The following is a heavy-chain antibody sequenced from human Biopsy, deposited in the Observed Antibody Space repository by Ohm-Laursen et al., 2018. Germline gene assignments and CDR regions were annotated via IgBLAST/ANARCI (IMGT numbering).Heavy chain of an antibody. CDR1: GESFNGYY. CDR3: VRGVDYYDPYHYYALDV. D-gene: IGHD3-22*01. V-gene: IGHV4-34*01. J-gene: IGHJ6*02. CDR2: INHSGRT. Sequence: SDTLSLTCAVYGESFNGYYWSWIRQTPGKGLEWIGEINHSGRTNHNPSFKSRVTISVDTSKNQFSLKVRSVTAADTAVYYCVRGVDYYDPYHYYALDVWGQGTTVTVSS.